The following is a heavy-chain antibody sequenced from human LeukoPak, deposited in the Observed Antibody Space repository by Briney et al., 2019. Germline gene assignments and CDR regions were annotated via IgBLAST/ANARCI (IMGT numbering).Heavy chain of an antibody. CDR1: GWTFSGYY. J-gene: IGHJ4*02. V-gene: IGHV4-34*01. Sequence: PSETLTLTCAVYGWTFSGYYWSWIRQPPGKGLEWIGEINHSGSTNYNPSLKSRVTISVDTSKNQFSLKLSSVTAADTAVYYCARSSYFPPRTPNYWGQGTLVTVSS. D-gene: IGHD2-21*01. CDR2: INHSGST. CDR3: ARSSYFPPRTPNY.